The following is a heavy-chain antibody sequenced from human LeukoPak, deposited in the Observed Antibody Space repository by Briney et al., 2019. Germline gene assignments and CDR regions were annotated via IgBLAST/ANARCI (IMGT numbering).Heavy chain of an antibody. V-gene: IGHV1-2*02. CDR3: AREWELLAEYFQH. J-gene: IGHJ1*01. CDR1: GGTFSSYA. D-gene: IGHD1-26*01. Sequence: ASVKVSCKASGGTFSSYAISWVRQAPGQGLEWMGWINPNSGGTNYAQKFQGRVTMTRDTSISTAYMELSRLRSDDTAVYYCAREWELLAEYFQHWGQGTLVTVSS. CDR2: INPNSGGT.